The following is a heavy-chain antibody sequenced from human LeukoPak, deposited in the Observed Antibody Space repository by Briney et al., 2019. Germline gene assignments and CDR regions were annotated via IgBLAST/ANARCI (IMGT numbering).Heavy chain of an antibody. D-gene: IGHD2-2*01. CDR1: GGSISSYY. J-gene: IGHJ5*02. Sequence: PSETLSLTCTVSGGSISSYYWSWIRQPAGKGLEWIGRIYTSGSTNYNPSLKSRVTMSVDTSKNQFSLKLSSVTAADTAVYYCASQLKYRSSTSCYLGWFDPWGQGTLVTVSS. V-gene: IGHV4-4*07. CDR2: IYTSGST. CDR3: ASQLKYRSSTSCYLGWFDP.